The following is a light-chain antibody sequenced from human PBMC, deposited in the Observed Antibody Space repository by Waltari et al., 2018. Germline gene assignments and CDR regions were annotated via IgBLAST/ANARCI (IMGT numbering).Light chain of an antibody. CDR3: QQYDISPLT. V-gene: IGKV3-20*01. CDR2: GTF. J-gene: IGKJ4*01. CDR1: QTITTTY. Sequence: CRTSQTITTTYLAWYQQKPGQAPTLLIYGTFTRATGIPDRFTGSGSGTHFSLTISSLEPEDFATYYCQQYDISPLTFGGGTKVEIK.